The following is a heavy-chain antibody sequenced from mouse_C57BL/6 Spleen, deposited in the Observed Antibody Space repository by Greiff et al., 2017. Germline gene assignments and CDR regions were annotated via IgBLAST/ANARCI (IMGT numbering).Heavy chain of an antibody. CDR3: TTEDGRFAY. V-gene: IGHV14-4*01. D-gene: IGHD2-3*01. Sequence: EVKVVESGAELVRPGASVKLSCTASGFNIKDDYMHWVKQRPEQGLEWIGWIDPEIGDTEYASKFQGKATITADTTSNTAYLQLSSLTSEDTAVYYCTTEDGRFAYWGQGTLVTVSA. CDR2: IDPEIGDT. CDR1: GFNIKDDY. J-gene: IGHJ3*01.